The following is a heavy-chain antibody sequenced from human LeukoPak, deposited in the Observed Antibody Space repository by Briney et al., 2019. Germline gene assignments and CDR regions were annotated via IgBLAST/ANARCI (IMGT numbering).Heavy chain of an antibody. Sequence: RPGGSLRLSCEASGFTFSGYAMSWVRQAPGKGLEWVSSINAFGARTYYADSVKGRFTISRDNPKNTLYLQMNSLRAEDTALYYCAKVALGYCSGSSCYYFDYGGQGTLVTVSS. CDR2: INAFGART. CDR1: GFTFSGYA. J-gene: IGHJ4*02. CDR3: AKVALGYCSGSSCYYFDY. D-gene: IGHD2-15*01. V-gene: IGHV3-23*01.